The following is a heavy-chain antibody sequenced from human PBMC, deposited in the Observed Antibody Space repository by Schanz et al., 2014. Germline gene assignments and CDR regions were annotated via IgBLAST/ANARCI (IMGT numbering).Heavy chain of an antibody. CDR2: IWYDENNK. D-gene: IGHD6-13*01. J-gene: IGHJ6*02. CDR1: GFIFSSYG. CDR3: ARVRRRIATPSTPSFRNYYYYAMDV. Sequence: QVQLVESGGGVVQFGRSLRLSCVASGFIFSSYGLHWVRQAPGKGLEWVAVIWYDENNKYYADSVKGRFTMSRDNSKNTLYLQMNSLRAEDTSVYFCARVRRRIATPSTPSFRNYYYYAMDVWGQGTTVTVSS. V-gene: IGHV3-33*01.